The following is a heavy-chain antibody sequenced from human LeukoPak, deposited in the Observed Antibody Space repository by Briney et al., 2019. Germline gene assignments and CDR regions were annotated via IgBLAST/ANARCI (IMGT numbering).Heavy chain of an antibody. V-gene: IGHV3-7*01. J-gene: IGHJ4*02. CDR1: GFTFSSYW. CDR2: IKQDGSEK. CDR3: ATAGYCSSTSCYSRDY. D-gene: IGHD2-2*02. Sequence: GSLRLSCPASGFTFSSYWMSWVRQAPGKGLEWVANIKQDGSEKYYVDSVKGRFTISRDNAKNSLYLQMNSLRAEDTAVYYCATAGYCSSTSCYSRDYWGQGTLVTVSS.